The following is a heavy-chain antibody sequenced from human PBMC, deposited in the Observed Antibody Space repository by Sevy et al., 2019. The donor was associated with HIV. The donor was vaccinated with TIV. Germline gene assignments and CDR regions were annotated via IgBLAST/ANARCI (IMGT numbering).Heavy chain of an antibody. CDR1: GFTFSNYD. D-gene: IGHD3-22*01. J-gene: IGHJ5*02. CDR3: ARNGGAYDTGFDP. Sequence: GGSLRLSCAGSGFTFSNYDMNWVRQAPGKGLEWISKISSSGSSIYYADSVKGRFTIARDNAKNSLNLQMNSLRAEDTALYYCARNGGAYDTGFDPWGQGTLVTVSS. CDR2: ISSSGSSI. V-gene: IGHV3-48*03.